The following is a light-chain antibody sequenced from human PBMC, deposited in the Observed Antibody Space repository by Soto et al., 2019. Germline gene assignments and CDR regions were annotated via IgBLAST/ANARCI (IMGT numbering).Light chain of an antibody. J-gene: IGKJ3*01. CDR3: QQHNAWPLS. CDR2: GGF. Sequence: IVLTQSPGTLAVSPGERVILSCRASQTLRNKLAWYQQKPGQAPRLLIYGGFTRATGIPARFSGSGSGTEFTLTINGLQSEDFAIYYCQQHNAWPLSFGPGTQLDLK. V-gene: IGKV3-15*01. CDR1: QTLRNK.